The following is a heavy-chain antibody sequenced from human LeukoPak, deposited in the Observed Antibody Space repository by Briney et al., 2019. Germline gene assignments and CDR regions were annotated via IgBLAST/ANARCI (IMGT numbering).Heavy chain of an antibody. D-gene: IGHD3-10*01. CDR2: IIPIFGTA. V-gene: IGHV1-69*01. CDR3: ARDSESARIPFDY. Sequence: ASVKVSCKASGGTFSSYAISWVGQAPGQGLEWMGGIIPIFGTANYAQKFQGRVTITADESTSTAYMELSSLRSEDTAVYYCARDSESARIPFDYWGQGTLVTVSS. CDR1: GGTFSSYA. J-gene: IGHJ4*02.